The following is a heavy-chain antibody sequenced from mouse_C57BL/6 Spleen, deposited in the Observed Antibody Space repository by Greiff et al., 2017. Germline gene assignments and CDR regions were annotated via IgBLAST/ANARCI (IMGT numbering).Heavy chain of an antibody. CDR1: GYAFSSYW. V-gene: IGHV1-80*01. J-gene: IGHJ2*01. D-gene: IGHD1-1*01. CDR3: ARSTTVVAIDY. Sequence: QVQLQQSGAELVKPGASVKISCKASGYAFSSYWMNWVKQRPGKGLEWIGQIYPGDGDTNYTGKFKGKATLTADKSSSTAYMQLSSLTSEDSAVYFCARSTTVVAIDYWGQGTTLTVSS. CDR2: IYPGDGDT.